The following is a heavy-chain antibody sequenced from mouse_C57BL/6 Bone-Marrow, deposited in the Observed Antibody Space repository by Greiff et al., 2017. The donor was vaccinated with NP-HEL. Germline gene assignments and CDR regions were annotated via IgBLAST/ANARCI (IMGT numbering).Heavy chain of an antibody. V-gene: IGHV7-3*01. CDR2: IRNKANGYTT. Sequence: EVKVVESGGGLVQPGGSLSLSCAASGFTFTDYYMSWVRQPPGKALEWLGFIRNKANGYTTEYSASVKGRFTISRDNSQSILYLQMNALRAEDSATYYCARYCFGSSYYFDYWGQGTTLTVSS. CDR3: ARYCFGSSYYFDY. D-gene: IGHD1-1*01. CDR1: GFTFTDYY. J-gene: IGHJ2*01.